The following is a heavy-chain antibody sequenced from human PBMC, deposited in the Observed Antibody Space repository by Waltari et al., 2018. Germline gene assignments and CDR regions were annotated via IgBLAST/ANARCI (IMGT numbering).Heavy chain of an antibody. J-gene: IGHJ4*02. Sequence: LQLQESGPGLVKPSETLSLTCTFSGDPLSSNTHSWAWVRQPPGEGLEWIATISYGGSTYYKPSLKSRVTISIDTSKNHYSLVLTSVTAADTAVYYCARRSRDSSGHFYSDYWGQGTLVAVSS. CDR1: GDPLSSNTHS. D-gene: IGHD3-22*01. V-gene: IGHV4-39*02. CDR2: ISYGGST. CDR3: ARRSRDSSGHFYSDY.